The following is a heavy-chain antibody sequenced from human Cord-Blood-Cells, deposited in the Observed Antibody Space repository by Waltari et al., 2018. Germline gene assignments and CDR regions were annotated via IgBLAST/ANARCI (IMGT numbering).Heavy chain of an antibody. CDR1: GFTVSSNY. V-gene: IGHV3-53*01. D-gene: IGHD1-20*01. CDR3: ASAGYNWGSDYFDY. J-gene: IGHJ4*02. CDR2: IYSGGST. Sequence: EVQLVASGGGLIQPGGSLRLSCAASGFTVSSNYMSWVRQAPGKGLEWVSVIYSGGSTYYADSVKGRFTISRDNSKNTLYLQMNSLRAEDTAVYYCASAGYNWGSDYFDYWGQGTLVTVSS.